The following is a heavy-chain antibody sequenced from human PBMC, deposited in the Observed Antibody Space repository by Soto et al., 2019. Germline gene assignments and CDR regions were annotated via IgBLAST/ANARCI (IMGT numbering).Heavy chain of an antibody. V-gene: IGHV3-23*01. Sequence: EVPLLESGGGLVQPGGSLRLSCATSGFTFSSYAMSWVRQAPGKGLEWVSAISGSGGSTYYADSVKGRFTISRHNTKNTLYLQMSILGAEDTAVYYWTKGRNVLRCLEWSFPNCFDPWGQGTLVTVSS. D-gene: IGHD3-3*01. CDR3: TKGRNVLRCLEWSFPNCFDP. J-gene: IGHJ5*01. CDR1: GFTFSSYA. CDR2: ISGSGGST.